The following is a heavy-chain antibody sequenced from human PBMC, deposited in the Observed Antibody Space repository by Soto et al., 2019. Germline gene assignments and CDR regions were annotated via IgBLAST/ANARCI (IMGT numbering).Heavy chain of an antibody. J-gene: IGHJ3*02. CDR1: GGSISRGGYY. CDR2: IYYSGST. V-gene: IGHV4-31*03. D-gene: IGHD3-10*01. Sequence: PSETLSLTCTVSGGSISRGGYYWILIRQHPGKGLEWIGYIYYSGSTYYNPSLKSRVTISVDTSKNQFSLKLSSVTAADTAVYYCARFGLAPLLSGAFDIWGQGTMVTVSS. CDR3: ARFGLAPLLSGAFDI.